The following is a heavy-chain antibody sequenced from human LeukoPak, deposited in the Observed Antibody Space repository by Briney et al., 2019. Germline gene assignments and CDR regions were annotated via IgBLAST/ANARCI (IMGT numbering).Heavy chain of an antibody. J-gene: IGHJ5*02. CDR1: GYSISSGYY. CDR3: ARRGDYDWFDP. CDR2: IYHSGST. Sequence: KPSETLSLTCTVSGYSISSGYYWGWIRQPPGKGLEWIGSIYHSGSTYYNPSLKSRVTISVDTSKNQFSLKLSSVTAADTAVYYCARRGDYDWFDPWGQGTLVTVSS. V-gene: IGHV4-38-2*02. D-gene: IGHD4-17*01.